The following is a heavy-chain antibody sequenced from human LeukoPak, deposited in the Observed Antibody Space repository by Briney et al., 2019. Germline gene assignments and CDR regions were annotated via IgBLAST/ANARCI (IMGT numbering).Heavy chain of an antibody. D-gene: IGHD6-19*01. Sequence: PSETLSLTCTVSGGSISSNYWSWIRQPPGKGMEWIGYIYYSGSTNYNPSLKSRVTISVDTSKNQFSLKLSSVTAADTAVYYCARDRYSSGWHEGVVAFDIWGQGTMVTVSS. CDR1: GGSISSNY. CDR2: IYYSGST. CDR3: ARDRYSSGWHEGVVAFDI. V-gene: IGHV4-59*01. J-gene: IGHJ3*02.